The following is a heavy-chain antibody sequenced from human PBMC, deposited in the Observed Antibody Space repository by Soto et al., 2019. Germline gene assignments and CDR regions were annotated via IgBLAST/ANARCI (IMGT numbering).Heavy chain of an antibody. J-gene: IGHJ3*01. CDR2: LYASDST. Sequence: GGSLRLSCAASGFTVSSHYTSWVRQTPGKGLEWVSILYASDSTLYADSVEGRFTISRDNSKNTVYLQLNSLRAEDTAVYYCATTVTRLIAFDVWGQGTMVTVSS. CDR3: ATTVTRLIAFDV. D-gene: IGHD4-17*01. V-gene: IGHV3-53*01. CDR1: GFTVSSHY.